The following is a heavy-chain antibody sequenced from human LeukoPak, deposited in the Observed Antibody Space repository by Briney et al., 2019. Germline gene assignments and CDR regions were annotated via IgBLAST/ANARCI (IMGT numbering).Heavy chain of an antibody. J-gene: IGHJ4*02. V-gene: IGHV3-23*01. Sequence: GGSLRLSCAASGFTFSSYSMNWVRQAPGKGLEWVSAISGSGGSTYYADSVKGRFTISRDNSKNTLYLQMNSLRAEDTAVYYCAKDSSGWYRVSHFDYWGQGTLVTVSS. D-gene: IGHD6-19*01. CDR3: AKDSSGWYRVSHFDY. CDR2: ISGSGGST. CDR1: GFTFSSYS.